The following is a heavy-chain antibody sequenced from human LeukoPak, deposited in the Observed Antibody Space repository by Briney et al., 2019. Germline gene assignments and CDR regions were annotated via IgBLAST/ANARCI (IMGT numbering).Heavy chain of an antibody. V-gene: IGHV3-30*18. CDR1: GFTFSTYG. CDR2: ISYDGTNK. CDR3: AKGRGGNSGYDFLFDH. D-gene: IGHD5-12*01. J-gene: IGHJ4*02. Sequence: QPGGSLRLSCAASGFTFSTYGMHWVRQAPGKGLEWVAVISYDGTNKYYADSVKGRFTISRDNSKNTLYLQMNSLRPEDTAVYYCAKGRGGNSGYDFLFDHWGQGTLVTVSS.